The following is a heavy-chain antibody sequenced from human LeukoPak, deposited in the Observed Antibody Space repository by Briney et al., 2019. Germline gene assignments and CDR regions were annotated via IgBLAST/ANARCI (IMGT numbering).Heavy chain of an antibody. J-gene: IGHJ4*02. CDR2: ISYTGST. D-gene: IGHD3-22*01. V-gene: IGHV4-31*03. Sequence: SETLSLTCTVSGGSISSGGYYWSWIRQHPGKGLEWIGYISYTGSTYYNPSLKSRVTITRDTSKNQFSLRLSSVTAADTAVYYCATHDLYDSGGTLDYWGQGTLVTVSS. CDR3: ATHDLYDSGGTLDY. CDR1: GGSISSGGYY.